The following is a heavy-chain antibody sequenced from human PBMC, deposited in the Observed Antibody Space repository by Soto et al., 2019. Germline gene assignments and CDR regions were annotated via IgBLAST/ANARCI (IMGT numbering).Heavy chain of an antibody. D-gene: IGHD5-18*01. Sequence: QVQLQESGPGLVKPSQTLSLRCTVSGCSISSAAYYWSWIRQHPGKGLEWIGYISHSGSTYYTTSLKSRVIISADTSKNQFSLNLTSVTAADTAVYYCAIVYTYGSNFFDCWGQGALVTVSS. CDR2: ISHSGST. J-gene: IGHJ4*02. V-gene: IGHV4-31*03. CDR1: GCSISSAAYY. CDR3: AIVYTYGSNFFDC.